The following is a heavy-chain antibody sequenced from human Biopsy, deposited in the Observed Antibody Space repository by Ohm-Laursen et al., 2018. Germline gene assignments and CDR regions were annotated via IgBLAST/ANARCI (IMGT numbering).Heavy chain of an antibody. J-gene: IGHJ6*02. CDR2: ISARDGVV. V-gene: IGHV3-11*01. D-gene: IGHD3-22*01. CDR1: GLIFSDYY. CDR3: VRDKYKDFSTGLPRPYHYTLDF. Sequence: SLRLSCAASGLIFSDYYICWIRQAPATGLEWIAYISARDGVVYYSDSVMGRFTIFWDNTNNSLFLQMTILLPADTAVFYCVRDKYKDFSTGLPRPYHYTLDFWGPGTTVTVSS.